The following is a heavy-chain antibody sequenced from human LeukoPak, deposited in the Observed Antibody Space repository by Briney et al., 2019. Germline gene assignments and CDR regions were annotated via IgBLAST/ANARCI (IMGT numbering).Heavy chain of an antibody. Sequence: SGGSLRLSCAASGFTFSSYGMHWVRQAPGKGLEWVAVISYDGSNKYYADSVKGRFTISRDNSKNTLYLQMNSLRAEDTAVYYCAKDGGYDILTGYYFLAYYFDYWGQGTLVTVSS. V-gene: IGHV3-30*18. CDR2: ISYDGSNK. CDR1: GFTFSSYG. J-gene: IGHJ4*02. D-gene: IGHD3-9*01. CDR3: AKDGGYDILTGYYFLAYYFDY.